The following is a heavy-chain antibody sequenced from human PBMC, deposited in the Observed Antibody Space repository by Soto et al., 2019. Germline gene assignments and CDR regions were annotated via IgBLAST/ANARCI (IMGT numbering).Heavy chain of an antibody. Sequence: VQLVESGGGMVQPGRSLRLSCAASGFTFSSYGMHWVRQAPGKGQEWVAVISYDGSYKYYADSVKGRFTISRDNSKNTLYLQMNSLRAEDTAVYYCAKWNGGFDYWGQGTLVTVSS. D-gene: IGHD3-16*01. J-gene: IGHJ4*02. V-gene: IGHV3-30*18. CDR2: ISYDGSYK. CDR3: AKWNGGFDY. CDR1: GFTFSSYG.